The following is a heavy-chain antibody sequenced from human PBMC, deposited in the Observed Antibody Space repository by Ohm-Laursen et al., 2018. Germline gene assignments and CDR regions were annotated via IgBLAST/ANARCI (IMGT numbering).Heavy chain of an antibody. CDR3: ATGGSYKY. CDR2: ISSSSSTI. D-gene: IGHD1-26*01. V-gene: IGHV3-48*01. Sequence: SLRLSCTASGFTFSSYSMIWVRQAPGKGLEWLSYISSSSSTIAYADSVKGRFTISRDNAKDSLYLQMNSLRAADTALYYCATGGSYKYWGQGTLVTVSS. J-gene: IGHJ4*02. CDR1: GFTFSSYS.